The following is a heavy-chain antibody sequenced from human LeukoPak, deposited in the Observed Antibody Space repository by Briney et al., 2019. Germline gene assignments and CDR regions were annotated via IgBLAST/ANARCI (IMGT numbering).Heavy chain of an antibody. CDR2: IYYSGST. D-gene: IGHD2-2*01. CDR1: GGYISSYY. V-gene: IGHV4-59*01. J-gene: IGHJ4*02. CDR3: ARVGVPTAFDY. Sequence: PSETLSLTCTVSGGYISSYYWSWIRQPPGKGLEWIGYIYYSGSTNYNPSLKSRVTISVDTSKNQFSLKLSSVTAADTAVYYCARVGVPTAFDYWGQGTLVTVSS.